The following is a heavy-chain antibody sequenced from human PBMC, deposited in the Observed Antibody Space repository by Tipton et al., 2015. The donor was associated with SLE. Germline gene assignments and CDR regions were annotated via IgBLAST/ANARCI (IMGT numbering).Heavy chain of an antibody. D-gene: IGHD3-10*01. CDR2: IYYSGST. CDR3: ARDLREIGWFGEYNWFDP. Sequence: TLSLTCTVSGGSINSGYWNWIRQPPGKGLESVGYIYYSGSTNYNPSLKSRVTISVDTSKNQLSLKLRSVTAADTAVYYCARDLREIGWFGEYNWFDPWGQGTLVTVSS. V-gene: IGHV4-59*12. J-gene: IGHJ5*02. CDR1: GGSINSGY.